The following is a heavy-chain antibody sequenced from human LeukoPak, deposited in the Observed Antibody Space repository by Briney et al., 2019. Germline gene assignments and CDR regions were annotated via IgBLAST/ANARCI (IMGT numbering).Heavy chain of an antibody. V-gene: IGHV3-21*01. J-gene: IGHJ4*02. CDR2: ISSSSSYI. CDR1: GFTFSSYS. Sequence: GGSLRLSCAASGFTFSSYSMNWVRQAPGKGLEWVSSISSSSSYIYYADSVKGRFTISRDNAKNSLYLQMNSLRAEDTAVYYCARDPTYYYGSEAFDYWGQGTLVTASS. D-gene: IGHD3-10*01. CDR3: ARDPTYYYGSEAFDY.